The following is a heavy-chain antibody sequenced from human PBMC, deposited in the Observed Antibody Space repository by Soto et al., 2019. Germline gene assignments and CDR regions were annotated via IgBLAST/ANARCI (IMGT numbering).Heavy chain of an antibody. Sequence: EVQLLESGGGLVQPGGSLRLSCAASGFTFSSYAMSWVRQAPGKGLEWVSAISGSGGSTYYADSVKGRFTSSSDNSKNTLYLQMNSLRAEDTAVYYCAKDPVLLWFGEYRVWFDPWGQGTLVTVSS. V-gene: IGHV3-23*01. D-gene: IGHD3-10*01. CDR3: AKDPVLLWFGEYRVWFDP. CDR1: GFTFSSYA. CDR2: ISGSGGST. J-gene: IGHJ5*02.